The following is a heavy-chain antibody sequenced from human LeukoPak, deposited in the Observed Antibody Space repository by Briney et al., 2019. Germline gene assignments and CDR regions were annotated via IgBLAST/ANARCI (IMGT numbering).Heavy chain of an antibody. D-gene: IGHD2-21*02. V-gene: IGHV3-30-3*01. CDR3: ARSIVVVTYLAY. J-gene: IGHJ4*02. CDR1: GFAFSSYA. Sequence: GGSLRLSCAASGFAFSSYALHWVRQAPGQGLQWVASISYDGNNEYYADSVRGRFTISRDSAKNTLYLQMNSLSTEDTAMYYCARSIVVVTYLAYWGQGTLVTVSS. CDR2: ISYDGNNE.